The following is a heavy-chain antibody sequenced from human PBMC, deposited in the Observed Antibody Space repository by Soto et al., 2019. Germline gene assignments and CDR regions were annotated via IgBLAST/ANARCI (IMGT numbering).Heavy chain of an antibody. D-gene: IGHD6-6*01. J-gene: IGHJ5*02. CDR3: VKDQGEQLVFWFDP. CDR2: ISSNGGST. V-gene: IGHV3-64D*08. CDR1: GFHFSRYA. Sequence: GGSLRLSCSASGFHFSRYAMHWVRQAPGKGLEYVSAISSNGGSTYYADSVKGRFTISRDNSKNTLYLQMSSLRAEDTAVYYCVKDQGEQLVFWFDPWGQGTLVTVSS.